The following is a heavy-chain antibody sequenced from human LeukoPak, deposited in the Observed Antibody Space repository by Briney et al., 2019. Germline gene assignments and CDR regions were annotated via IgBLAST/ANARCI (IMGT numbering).Heavy chain of an antibody. J-gene: IGHJ4*02. CDR1: GFTFSSYA. V-gene: IGHV3-23*01. CDR2: ISDRGDTT. D-gene: IGHD5-12*01. CDR3: AKDRGRRDGYNLNYFDY. Sequence: PGGSLRLSCAASGFTFSSYAMSWVRQAPGKGLEWVSTISDRGDTTYYADSVKGRFTISRDISKNTLVLQMNSLRAVDTAVYYCAKDRGRRDGYNLNYFDYWGQGTLVTVSS.